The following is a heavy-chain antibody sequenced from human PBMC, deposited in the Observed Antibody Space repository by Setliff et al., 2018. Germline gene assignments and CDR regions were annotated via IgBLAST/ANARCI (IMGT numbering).Heavy chain of an antibody. CDR3: ARDGFEIVVVPAAIYYYYYMDV. Sequence: ASVKVSCKASGYTFTSYAMHWVRQAPGQRLEWMGWINAGNGNTKYSQKFQGRVTITRDTSASTAYMELSSLRSEDTAVYYCARDGFEIVVVPAAIYYYYYMDVWCKGTTVTVS. J-gene: IGHJ6*03. D-gene: IGHD2-2*01. CDR1: GYTFTSYA. CDR2: INAGNGNT. V-gene: IGHV1-3*01.